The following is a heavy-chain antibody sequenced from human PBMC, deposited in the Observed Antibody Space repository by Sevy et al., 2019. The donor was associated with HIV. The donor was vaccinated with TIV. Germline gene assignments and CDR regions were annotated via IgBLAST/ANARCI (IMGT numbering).Heavy chain of an antibody. J-gene: IGHJ6*02. CDR3: ARVEGYDSGSYYSWWGGMPGYYYSYGMDI. D-gene: IGHD3-10*01. Sequence: GGSLRLSCAASGFTFSSYWMHWVRQAPGKELVWVSRIHSDGSSTSYADSVKGRFTISRDNAKNTLYLQMNSLRAEDTAVYYYARVEGYDSGSYYSWWGGMPGYYYSYGMDIWGQGTTVTVSS. CDR2: IHSDGSST. CDR1: GFTFSSYW. V-gene: IGHV3-74*01.